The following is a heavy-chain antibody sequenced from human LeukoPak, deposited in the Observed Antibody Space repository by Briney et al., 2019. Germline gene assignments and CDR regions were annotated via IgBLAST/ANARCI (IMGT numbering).Heavy chain of an antibody. Sequence: PGGSLRLSCAASGFTFSDYYVSWIRQAPGKGLEWVSYISSSGSTKYYADSVKGRFTVSRDNAKNSLDLQMNSLRADDTAVYYCARDSTSVGAFDPWGQGALVTVSS. J-gene: IGHJ5*02. V-gene: IGHV3-11*01. CDR1: GFTFSDYY. CDR3: ARDSTSVGAFDP. CDR2: ISSSGSTK.